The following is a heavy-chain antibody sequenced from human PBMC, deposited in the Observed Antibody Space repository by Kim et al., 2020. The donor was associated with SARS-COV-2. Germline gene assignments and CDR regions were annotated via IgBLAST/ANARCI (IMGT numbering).Heavy chain of an antibody. CDR1: GGSFSDYY. J-gene: IGHJ6*02. Sequence: SETLSLTCAVYGGSFSDYYWNWIRQPPGKGLEWIGEINHSGSAKYNPSLKSRATISVDTSKNQFSLKLTSVTAADTGLYYCARGPVAVSAAPHPGSLYYYGMDVWGQGTTVTVSS. CDR2: INHSGSA. CDR3: ARGPVAVSAAPHPGSLYYYGMDV. V-gene: IGHV4-34*01. D-gene: IGHD1-20*01.